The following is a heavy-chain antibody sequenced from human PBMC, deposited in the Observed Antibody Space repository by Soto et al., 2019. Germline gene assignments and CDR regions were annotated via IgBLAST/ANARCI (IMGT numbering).Heavy chain of an antibody. CDR1: GDSVSSNSAA. CDR2: TYYRSKWYN. V-gene: IGHV6-1*01. Sequence: SQTLSLTCAISGDSVSSNSAAWNWIRQSPSRGLKWLGRTYYRSKWYNDYAVSVKSRITINPDTSKNQFSLQLNSVTPEDTAVYYCARDYRTYDYIWGSYRSYYYYYMDVWGKGTTVTVSS. CDR3: ARDYRTYDYIWGSYRSYYYYYMDV. D-gene: IGHD3-16*02. J-gene: IGHJ6*03.